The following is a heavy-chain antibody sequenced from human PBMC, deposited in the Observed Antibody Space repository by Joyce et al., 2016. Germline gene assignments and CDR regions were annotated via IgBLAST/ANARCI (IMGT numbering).Heavy chain of an antibody. J-gene: IGHJ4*02. CDR3: ARDRRQVGDAHYFDY. CDR1: GFLFREYG. V-gene: IGHV3-33*01. D-gene: IGHD3-16*01. CDR2: IWYDGNKK. Sequence: QVQLVESGGGVVQPGGSLTLSCAASGFLFREYGMNWVRQAPGKGLDWVAVIWYDGNKKYYADSVGGRFTISRDNSKNVLHLQMSSLRADDTAVYYCARDRRQVGDAHYFDYWGQGALVTVSS.